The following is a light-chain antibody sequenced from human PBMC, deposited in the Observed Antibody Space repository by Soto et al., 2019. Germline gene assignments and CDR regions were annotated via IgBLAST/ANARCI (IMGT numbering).Light chain of an antibody. CDR3: QQYSCLVT. CDR1: QSISSSY. V-gene: IGKV3-20*01. CDR2: GTL. J-gene: IGKJ4*01. Sequence: EIVLTQSPDTLSLSPGERATLSCRASQSISSSYLAWYQQKPGQAPRLLIYGTLTRATGIPDRFSGSGSGTDFTLTISRLEPEDVALYFCQQYSCLVTFGGGTKVEIK.